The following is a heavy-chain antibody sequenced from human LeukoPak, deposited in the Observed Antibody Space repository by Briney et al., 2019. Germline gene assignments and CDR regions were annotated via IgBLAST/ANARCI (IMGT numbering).Heavy chain of an antibody. CDR1: GYSISSGYY. Sequence: SETLSLTCTVSGYSISSGYYWGWIRQPPGKLLEWIGSIHHSVGTYYNPSLKSRVTISVDTSKNQFSLKLSPVTAADRAVYYCATGYWEYYFDYWGQGTLVSVSS. D-gene: IGHD2-8*02. CDR3: ATGYWEYYFDY. V-gene: IGHV4-38-2*02. J-gene: IGHJ4*02. CDR2: IHHSVGT.